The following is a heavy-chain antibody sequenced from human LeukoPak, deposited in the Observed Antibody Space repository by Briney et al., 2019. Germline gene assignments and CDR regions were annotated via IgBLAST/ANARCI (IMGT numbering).Heavy chain of an antibody. CDR3: MKRGSGWSDNY. J-gene: IGHJ4*02. Sequence: PGRSLRLSCAASGFAFSSYAMHWVRQAPGKGLEWVAVISYDGSNKYYADSVKGRFTISRDNSKNTVYLQMSSLRAEDTAVYYCMKRGSGWSDNYWGQGTLVTVSS. CDR1: GFAFSSYA. CDR2: ISYDGSNK. D-gene: IGHD6-19*01. V-gene: IGHV3-30-3*02.